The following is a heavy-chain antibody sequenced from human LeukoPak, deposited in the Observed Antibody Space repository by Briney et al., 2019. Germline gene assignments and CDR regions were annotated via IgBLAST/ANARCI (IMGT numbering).Heavy chain of an antibody. V-gene: IGHV3-30*03. CDR3: ARELRLRFGPDY. J-gene: IGHJ4*02. D-gene: IGHD5-12*01. CDR2: ISYDGSNK. Sequence: PGGSLRLSCAASGFTFRSYSMNWVRQAPGKGLEWVAVISYDGSNKYYADSVKGRFTISRDNAKNSLYLQMNSLRAEDTAVYYCARELRLRFGPDYWGQGTLVTVSS. CDR1: GFTFRSYS.